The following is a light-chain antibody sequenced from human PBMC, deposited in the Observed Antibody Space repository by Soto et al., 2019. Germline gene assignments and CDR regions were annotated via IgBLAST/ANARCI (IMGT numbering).Light chain of an antibody. CDR3: SSYAGSKNFYV. CDR2: EVS. CDR1: SSDVGGYNY. V-gene: IGLV2-8*01. J-gene: IGLJ1*01. Sequence: QSALTQPPSASGSPGQSVTISCTGTSSDVGGYNYVSWYQQHPGKAPKLMIYEVSQRPSGVPDRFSGSKSANTASLTVSGLQAEDEADYYCSSYAGSKNFYVFGTGTKLTVL.